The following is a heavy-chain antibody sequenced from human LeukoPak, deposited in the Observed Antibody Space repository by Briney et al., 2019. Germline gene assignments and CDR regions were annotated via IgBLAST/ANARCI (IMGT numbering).Heavy chain of an antibody. CDR2: IYHSGST. D-gene: IGHD3-3*01. V-gene: IGHV4-4*02. Sequence: PSGTLSLTCAVSGGSISSSNWWSWVRQPPGKGLEWIGEIYHSGSTNYNPSLKSRVTISVDKSKNQFSLKLSSVTAADTSVYYCARAGGHYDFWSGHHSRDWFDPWGQGTLVTVSS. CDR3: ARAGGHYDFWSGHHSRDWFDP. J-gene: IGHJ5*02. CDR1: GGSISSSNW.